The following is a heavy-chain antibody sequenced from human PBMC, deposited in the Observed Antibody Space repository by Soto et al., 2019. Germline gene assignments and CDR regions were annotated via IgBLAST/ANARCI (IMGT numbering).Heavy chain of an antibody. J-gene: IGHJ3*02. CDR2: ISAYNGNT. CDR1: GYTFTSYG. CDR3: ATDTLRGYYDYIWGSYRSNAFDI. Sequence: ASAKVSCKASGYTFTSYGISWVRQAPGQGLEWMGWISAYNGNTNYAQKFQGRVTMTTDTSTDTAYMELSSLRSEDTAVYYCATDTLRGYYDYIWGSYRSNAFDIWGQGTMVTVSS. D-gene: IGHD3-16*02. V-gene: IGHV1-18*01.